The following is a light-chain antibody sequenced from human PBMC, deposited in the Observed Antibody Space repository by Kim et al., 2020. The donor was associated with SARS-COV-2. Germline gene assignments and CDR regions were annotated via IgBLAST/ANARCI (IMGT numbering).Light chain of an antibody. V-gene: IGKV3-11*01. CDR1: QSVSSY. J-gene: IGKJ5*01. Sequence: SPGERATLSCRASQSVSSYLAWYQQKPGQAPRLLIYDASNRATGIPARFSGSGVGTDFTPTISSLEPEDFAFYYCQQRSNWPPETFGQGTRREIK. CDR2: DAS. CDR3: QQRSNWPPET.